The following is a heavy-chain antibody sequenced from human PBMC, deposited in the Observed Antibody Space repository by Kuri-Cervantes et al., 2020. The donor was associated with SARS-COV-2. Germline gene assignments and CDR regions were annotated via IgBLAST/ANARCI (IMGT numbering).Heavy chain of an antibody. CDR1: GFTFSTYA. Sequence: ETLSLTCAASGFTFSTYAMTWVRQAPGKGLEWVSAISGSGGSTYYADSVQGRFTISRDNSKNTLHLQMNSLRAEDTAVYYCAKWDVIVVVAAPELHYWGQGTLVTVSS. D-gene: IGHD2-15*01. V-gene: IGHV3-23*01. CDR2: ISGSGGST. CDR3: AKWDVIVVVAAPELHY. J-gene: IGHJ4*02.